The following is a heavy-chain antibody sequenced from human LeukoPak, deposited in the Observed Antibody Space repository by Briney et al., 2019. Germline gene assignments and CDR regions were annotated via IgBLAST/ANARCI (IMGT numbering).Heavy chain of an antibody. Sequence: PGGSLRLSCAASGFTFSSYSMNWVRQAPGKGLEWVSSISSSSTYIYYADSVKGRFTISRDNAKNSLYLQMNSLRAEDTAVYYCAKGSLLEYDSSGYYYMDDAFDIWGRGTMVTVSS. D-gene: IGHD3-22*01. CDR3: AKGSLLEYDSSGYYYMDDAFDI. CDR1: GFTFSSYS. J-gene: IGHJ3*02. CDR2: ISSSSTYI. V-gene: IGHV3-21*01.